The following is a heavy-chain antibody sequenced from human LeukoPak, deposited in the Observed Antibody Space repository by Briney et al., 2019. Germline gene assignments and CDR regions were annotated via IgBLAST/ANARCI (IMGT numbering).Heavy chain of an antibody. J-gene: IGHJ4*02. Sequence: GGSLRLSCAASGFTFSNYDMIWVRQAPGKGLEWVSIISGSGGSTYYGDSVKGRFTISRDNSKNTLYLQMNSLRAEDTATYYCAKSSYYDASGYYREYYFDSWGQGTLVTVSS. CDR3: AKSSYYDASGYYREYYFDS. D-gene: IGHD3-22*01. CDR1: GFTFSNYD. V-gene: IGHV3-23*01. CDR2: ISGSGGST.